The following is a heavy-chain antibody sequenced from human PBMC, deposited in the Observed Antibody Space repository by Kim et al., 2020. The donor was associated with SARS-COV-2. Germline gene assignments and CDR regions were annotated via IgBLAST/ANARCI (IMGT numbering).Heavy chain of an antibody. CDR3: ARGCSGGSCYN. J-gene: IGHJ4*02. CDR2: IYYSRST. V-gene: IGHV4-31*03. CDR1: GGSISSGGYY. Sequence: SETLSLTCTVSGGSISSGGYYWSWIRQHPGKGLEWIGYIYYSRSTYYNPSLKSRVTISVDTSKNQFSLKLSSVTAADTAVYYCARGCSGGSCYNWGQGTLVTVSS. D-gene: IGHD2-15*01.